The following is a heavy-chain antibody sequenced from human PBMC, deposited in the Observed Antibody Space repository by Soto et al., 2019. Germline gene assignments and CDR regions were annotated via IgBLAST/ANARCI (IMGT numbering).Heavy chain of an antibody. J-gene: IGHJ3*02. Sequence: EGQLVESGGRLVEPGGSLRLSCAASGFNFNVAWMNWVRQAPGKGLEWLGRIKSKGGGETTEYVAFVKGRFTISRDDSNSTLYLQMTSRKSEDTAVYYGTKVLALPPNDAFDIWVQGTMVTVSS. CDR2: IKSKGGGETT. CDR1: GFNFNVAW. V-gene: IGHV3-15*01. D-gene: IGHD3-3*02. CDR3: TKVLALPPNDAFDI.